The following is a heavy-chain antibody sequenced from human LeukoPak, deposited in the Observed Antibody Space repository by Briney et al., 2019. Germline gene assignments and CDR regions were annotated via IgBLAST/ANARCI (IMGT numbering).Heavy chain of an antibody. Sequence: GGSLRLSCAASGFTFSNAWMSWVRQAPGKGLEWVGRIKSKTDGGTTDYAAPVKGRFTISRDDSKNTLYLQMNSLKTEDTAVYYCTTDVDYYDSSGYLDYWGQGTLVTVSS. V-gene: IGHV3-15*01. CDR3: TTDVDYYDSSGYLDY. D-gene: IGHD3-22*01. CDR1: GFTFSNAW. J-gene: IGHJ4*02. CDR2: IKSKTDGGTT.